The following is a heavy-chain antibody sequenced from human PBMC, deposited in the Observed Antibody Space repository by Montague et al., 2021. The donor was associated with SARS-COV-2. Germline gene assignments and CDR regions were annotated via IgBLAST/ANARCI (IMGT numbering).Heavy chain of an antibody. CDR1: GGSISSGSHY. V-gene: IGHV4-61*02. D-gene: IGHD1-26*01. J-gene: IGHJ6*02. Sequence: TLSLTCTVSGGSISSGSHYWSWIRQPAGKGLEWIGRIDTSGNTKYISSLKSRVTISVDTSKNQFSLKLSSVTAADTAVYCCARRIDYYGIDVWGQGTTVTVSS. CDR3: ARRIDYYGIDV. CDR2: IDTSGNT.